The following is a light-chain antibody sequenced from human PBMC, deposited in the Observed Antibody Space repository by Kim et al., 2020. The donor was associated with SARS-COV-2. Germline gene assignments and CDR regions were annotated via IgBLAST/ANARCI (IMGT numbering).Light chain of an antibody. V-gene: IGLV3-21*03. CDR2: DDS. Sequence: APGKTATMTCGGDNIGTKSVHWYQQKPGQAPVLVVYDDSDRPSGIPERFSGSNSGNTATLTISRVEAGDEADYYCQVWDSSTYHSFFGGGTQLTVL. CDR3: QVWDSSTYHSF. CDR1: NIGTKS. J-gene: IGLJ2*01.